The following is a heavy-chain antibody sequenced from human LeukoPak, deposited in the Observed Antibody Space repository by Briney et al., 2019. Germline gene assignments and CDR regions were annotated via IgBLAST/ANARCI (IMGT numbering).Heavy chain of an antibody. Sequence: SETLSLTCAVYGGSFSGYYWSWIRQPPGKGLEWIGEINHSGSTNYNPSLKSRVTISVDTSKNQFSLKLSSVTAADTAVYYCVGWLRDDYYYYGMDVWGQGTTVTVSS. D-gene: IGHD5-12*01. CDR2: INHSGST. V-gene: IGHV4-34*01. CDR1: GGSFSGYY. CDR3: VGWLRDDYYYYGMDV. J-gene: IGHJ6*02.